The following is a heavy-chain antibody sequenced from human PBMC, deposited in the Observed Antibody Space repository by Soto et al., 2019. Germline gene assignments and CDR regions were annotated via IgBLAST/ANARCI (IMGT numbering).Heavy chain of an antibody. V-gene: IGHV3-23*01. CDR3: AKDPTPLLYGARPGAFDI. D-gene: IGHD4-17*01. CDR1: GFTLSSYA. CDR2: ISSSGNGGNT. Sequence: PGGALRLSCAASGFTLSSYAMNWVRQAPGKGLEWVSAISSSGNGGNTYYADSVKGRFTISRDNSKNTLYLQMNSLRAEDTAVYYCAKDPTPLLYGARPGAFDIWGQGTMVTVSS. J-gene: IGHJ3*02.